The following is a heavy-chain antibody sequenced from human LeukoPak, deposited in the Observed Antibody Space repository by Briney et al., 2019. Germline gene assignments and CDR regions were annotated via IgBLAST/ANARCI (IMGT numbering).Heavy chain of an antibody. CDR2: ISWNSGSI. Sequence: GGSLRLSCAASGFSFSSYWMTWLRQAPGKGLEWVSGISWNSGSIGYADSVKGRFTISRDNAKNSLYLQMNSLRAEDTALYYCAKVYPGYMITFGGVIAWGQGTLVTVSS. J-gene: IGHJ5*02. CDR1: GFSFSSYW. V-gene: IGHV3-9*01. D-gene: IGHD3-16*02. CDR3: AKVYPGYMITFGGVIA.